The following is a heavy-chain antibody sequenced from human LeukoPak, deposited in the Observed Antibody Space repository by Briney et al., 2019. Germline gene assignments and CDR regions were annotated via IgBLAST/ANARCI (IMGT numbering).Heavy chain of an antibody. CDR1: GFTFSSYG. Sequence: GGSLRLSCAAPGFTFSSYGMHWVRQAPGKGLEWVAFIRYDGSNKYYADSVKGRFTISRDNSKNTPYLQMNSLRAEDTAAYYCAKDPMVRGVIGRYFDYWGQGTLVTVSS. CDR3: AKDPMVRGVIGRYFDY. CDR2: IRYDGSNK. D-gene: IGHD3-10*01. J-gene: IGHJ4*02. V-gene: IGHV3-30*02.